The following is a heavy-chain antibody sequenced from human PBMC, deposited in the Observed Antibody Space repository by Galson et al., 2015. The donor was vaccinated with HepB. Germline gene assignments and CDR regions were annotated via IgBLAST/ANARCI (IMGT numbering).Heavy chain of an antibody. CDR3: ARVHSSSCGNLWYYFGMDV. V-gene: IGHV3-21*01. CDR2: ISSSSSYI. J-gene: IGHJ6*02. Sequence: SLRLSCAVSGFTFSTYSMSWVRQAPGKGLEWVSSISSSSSYIYYADSVKGRFTISRDDAKNSLYLQMNSLRAEDTAVYYCARVHSSSCGNLWYYFGMDVWGQGTTVTVSS. D-gene: IGHD6-13*01. CDR1: GFTFSTYS.